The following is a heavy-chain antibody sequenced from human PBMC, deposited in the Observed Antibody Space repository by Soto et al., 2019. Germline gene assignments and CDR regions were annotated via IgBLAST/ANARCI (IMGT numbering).Heavy chain of an antibody. CDR3: ARPNWNYEGYYYYGMDV. V-gene: IGHV3-30-3*01. J-gene: IGHJ6*02. CDR1: GFTFSSYA. D-gene: IGHD1-7*01. Sequence: QVQLVESGGGVVQPGRSLRLSCAASGFTFSSYAMYWVRQASGKGLEWVATISYDGSNKYYADSVKGRFTISRDNSKNTLYLQMNSLRVEDTAIYYCARPNWNYEGYYYYGMDVWGQGTTVTVSS. CDR2: ISYDGSNK.